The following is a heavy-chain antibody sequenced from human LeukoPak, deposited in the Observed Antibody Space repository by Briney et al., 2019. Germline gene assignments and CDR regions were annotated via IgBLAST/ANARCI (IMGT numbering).Heavy chain of an antibody. Sequence: GASVKVSCKASGGTFTSYAISWVRQAPGQGREWMGGIIPIFGTANYAQKFQGRVTITADESTSTAYMELSSLRSEDTAVYYCARSKTGTPDVDYWGQGTLATASS. D-gene: IGHD1-1*01. CDR1: GGTFTSYA. CDR2: IIPIFGTA. V-gene: IGHV1-69*13. J-gene: IGHJ4*02. CDR3: ARSKTGTPDVDY.